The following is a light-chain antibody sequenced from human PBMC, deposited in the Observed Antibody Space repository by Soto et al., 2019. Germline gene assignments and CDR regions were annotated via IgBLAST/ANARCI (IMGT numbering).Light chain of an antibody. CDR3: CSYAGSSIP. CDR2: EGS. J-gene: IGLJ2*01. V-gene: IGLV2-23*01. CDR1: SSDVGSYNL. Sequence: QSVLTQPASVSGSPGQSITISCTGTSSDVGSYNLVSWYQQHPGKAPKLMIYEGSKRPSGVSNRFSGSKSGNTASLTISGLQAYDEADYFCCSYAGSSIPFGGGTKLTVL.